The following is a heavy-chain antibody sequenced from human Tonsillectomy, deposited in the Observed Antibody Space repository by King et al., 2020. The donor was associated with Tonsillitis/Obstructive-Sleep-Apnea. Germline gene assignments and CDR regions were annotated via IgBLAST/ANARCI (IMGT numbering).Heavy chain of an antibody. D-gene: IGHD1-26*01. CDR1: GFTFSNAW. CDR2: IKSKSKGETT. CDR3: ATDWGSGTYYVRAFDV. V-gene: IGHV3-15*01. Sequence: DVQLVESGGGLVKPGGSLRLSCAASGFTFSNAWMSWVRQAPGKGPEWVGRIKSKSKGETTDYTAPVRGRFTISRDDSKTTLFLQMNSLKTVDTAVYYCATDWGSGTYYVRAFDVWGLGTMVTVSS. J-gene: IGHJ3*01.